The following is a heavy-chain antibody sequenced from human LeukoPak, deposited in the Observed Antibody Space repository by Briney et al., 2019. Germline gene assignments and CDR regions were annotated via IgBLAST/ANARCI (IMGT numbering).Heavy chain of an antibody. V-gene: IGHV4-34*01. Sequence: SETLSLTCAVYGGSFSGYYWSWIRQPPGKGLEWIGEINHSGSTNYNPSLKSRVTISVDTSKNHFSLKLTSVTAADTAVYYCARYSNGLGWFDPWGQGALITVSS. J-gene: IGHJ5*02. D-gene: IGHD3-22*01. CDR2: INHSGST. CDR1: GGSFSGYY. CDR3: ARYSNGLGWFDP.